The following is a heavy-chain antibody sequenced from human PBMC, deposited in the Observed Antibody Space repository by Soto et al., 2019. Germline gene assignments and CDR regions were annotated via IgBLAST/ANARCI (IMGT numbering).Heavy chain of an antibody. Sequence: PSETLSLTCAVYGGSFSGYYWSWIRQPPGKGLEWIGEINHSGSTNYNPSLKSRVTISVDTSKNQFSLKLSSVTAADTAVYYCARGQGDPRWRRTQAAAGLFDYWGQGTLVTVSS. CDR3: ARGQGDPRWRRTQAAAGLFDY. D-gene: IGHD6-13*01. CDR2: INHSGST. CDR1: GGSFSGYY. J-gene: IGHJ4*02. V-gene: IGHV4-34*01.